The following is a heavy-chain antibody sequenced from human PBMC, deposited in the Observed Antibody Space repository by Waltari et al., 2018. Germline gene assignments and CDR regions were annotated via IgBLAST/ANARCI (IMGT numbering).Heavy chain of an antibody. Sequence: QLQLQESGPGLVKPSETLSLTCTVPGGSISSSSYYWGWIRQPPGKGLEWIGSIYYSGSTYYNPSLKSRVTISVDTSKNQFSLKLSSVTAADTAVYYCARDQSPWFDPWGQGTLVTVSS. J-gene: IGHJ5*02. CDR1: GGSISSSSYY. V-gene: IGHV4-39*07. CDR2: IYYSGST. CDR3: ARDQSPWFDP.